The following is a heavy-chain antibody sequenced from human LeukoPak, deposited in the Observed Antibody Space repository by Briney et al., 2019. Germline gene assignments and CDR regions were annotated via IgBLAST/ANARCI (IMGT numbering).Heavy chain of an antibody. J-gene: IGHJ4*02. V-gene: IGHV4-59*01. CDR3: ARVRVDYFDY. CDR2: IYYSGST. CDR1: GGAISSYY. D-gene: IGHD3-3*01. Sequence: PSETLSLTCTVSGGAISSYYWSWIRQPPGKGLEWIGYIYYSGSTNYNPSLKSRVTISVDTSKNQFSLKLSSVTAADTAVYYCARVRVDYFDYWGQGTLVTVSS.